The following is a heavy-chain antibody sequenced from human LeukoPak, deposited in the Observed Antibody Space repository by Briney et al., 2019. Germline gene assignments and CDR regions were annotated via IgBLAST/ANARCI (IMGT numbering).Heavy chain of an antibody. V-gene: IGHV3-30*03. CDR2: ISYDGSNK. J-gene: IGHJ4*02. CDR3: ARVGGYSGYGAGRLDLFDH. D-gene: IGHD5-12*01. Sequence: GRSLRLSCAASGFTFSSYGMHWVRQAPGKGLEWVAVISYDGSNKYYADSVKGRFTIARDNSRNTLYLQMNSLRVEDTAVYYCARVGGYSGYGAGRLDLFDHWGQGTLVTVSS. CDR1: GFTFSSYG.